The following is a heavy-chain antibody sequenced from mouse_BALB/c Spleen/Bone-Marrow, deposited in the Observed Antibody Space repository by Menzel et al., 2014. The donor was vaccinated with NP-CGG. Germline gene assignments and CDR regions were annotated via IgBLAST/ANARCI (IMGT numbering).Heavy chain of an antibody. Sequence: VQLKESGAELVKPGASVKLSCTASGFNIKDTYMHWVKQRPEQGLEWIGRIDLANGNTKYDPKFQGKATITADTSSNTAYLQLSSLTSEDTAVYXXXXXXXLRXRGLDYWGXGTTLTVSS. V-gene: IGHV14-3*02. D-gene: IGHD1-1*01. CDR3: XXXXXLRXRGLDY. CDR2: IDLANGNT. J-gene: IGHJ2*01. CDR1: GFNIKDTY.